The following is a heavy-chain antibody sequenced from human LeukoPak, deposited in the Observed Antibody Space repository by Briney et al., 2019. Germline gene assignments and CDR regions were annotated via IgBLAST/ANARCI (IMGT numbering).Heavy chain of an antibody. J-gene: IGHJ6*04. CDR1: GGSFSGYY. D-gene: IGHD2-2*01. Sequence: SETLSLTCAVYGGSFSGYYWSWIRQPPGKGVEWIGEINHSGSTNYNPSLKSRVTISVDTSKNQSYLKLSSVTAGDTAVYYCARGGSGSISPMDVWGKGTTVPVSS. CDR3: ARGGSGSISPMDV. V-gene: IGHV4-34*01. CDR2: INHSGST.